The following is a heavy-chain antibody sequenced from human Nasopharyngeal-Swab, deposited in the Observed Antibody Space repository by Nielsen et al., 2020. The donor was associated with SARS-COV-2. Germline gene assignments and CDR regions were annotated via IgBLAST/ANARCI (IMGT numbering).Heavy chain of an antibody. D-gene: IGHD5-24*01. CDR1: GGSISSSSYY. CDR3: ARRQGGWLQAVHYFDY. CDR2: IYYSGNT. Sequence: SETLSLTCTVSGGSISSSSYYWGWIRQPPGKGLEWIGSIYYSGNTYYNPSLKSRVTISVDTSKNQFSLKLSSVTAADTALYYCARRQGGWLQAVHYFDYWGQGTLVTVSS. V-gene: IGHV4-39*01. J-gene: IGHJ4*02.